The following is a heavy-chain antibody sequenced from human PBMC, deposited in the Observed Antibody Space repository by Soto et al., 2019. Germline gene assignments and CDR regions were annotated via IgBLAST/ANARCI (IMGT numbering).Heavy chain of an antibody. D-gene: IGHD3-9*01. Sequence: ASVKVSCKASGYTFTSYAMHWVRQAPGQRLEWMGWINASSGNTNYAQKFQGRVTITRDTSISTAYMELSRLRSDDTAVYYCARGRYYDILTGYYRRPPTNWFDPWGQGTLVTVSS. CDR2: INASSGNT. V-gene: IGHV1-3*01. J-gene: IGHJ5*02. CDR3: ARGRYYDILTGYYRRPPTNWFDP. CDR1: GYTFTSYA.